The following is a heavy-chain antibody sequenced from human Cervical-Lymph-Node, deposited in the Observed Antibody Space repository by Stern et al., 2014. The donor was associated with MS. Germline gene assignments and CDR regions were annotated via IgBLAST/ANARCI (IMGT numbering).Heavy chain of an antibody. J-gene: IGHJ4*02. Sequence: MQLVESGAEVKPPGASVKVSCKVSGHTLTGYFMHWVRQAPGQGLEWMGRLNPNNGATNYAQKFQDRVTLTRDTSITTAYMELSRLRPDDTAVYYCARELCTGGSCSGGTNFWGQGTLVTVSS. V-gene: IGHV1-2*06. CDR1: GHTLTGYF. CDR3: ARELCTGGSCSGGTNF. CDR2: LNPNNGAT. D-gene: IGHD2-15*01.